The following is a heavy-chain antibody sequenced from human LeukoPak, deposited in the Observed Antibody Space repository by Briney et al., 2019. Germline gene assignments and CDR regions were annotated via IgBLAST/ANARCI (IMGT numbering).Heavy chain of an antibody. Sequence: SETLSLTCTVSGGSISSYYWSWIRQPPGKGLEWIGYIYYSGSTNYNPSLKSRVTISVDTSKNQFSLKLSSVTAADTAVYYCARTYYYGSGSYFSFDYWGQGTLVTVSS. V-gene: IGHV4-59*08. D-gene: IGHD3-10*01. CDR2: IYYSGST. CDR1: GGSISSYY. J-gene: IGHJ4*02. CDR3: ARTYYYGSGSYFSFDY.